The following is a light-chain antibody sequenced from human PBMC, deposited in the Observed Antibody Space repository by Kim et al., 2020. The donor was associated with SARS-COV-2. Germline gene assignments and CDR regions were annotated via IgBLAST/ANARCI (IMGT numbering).Light chain of an antibody. J-gene: IGLJ3*02. CDR1: KLGDKY. CDR3: QAWDSSTAV. V-gene: IGLV3-1*01. CDR2: QHT. Sequence: VSPGQTASITCSGSKLGDKYAYWYQKKPGQSPILVIYQHTKRPSGISQRFSGSSFGNTATLTISRAQTMDEADYYCQAWDSSTAVFGGGTQLTVL.